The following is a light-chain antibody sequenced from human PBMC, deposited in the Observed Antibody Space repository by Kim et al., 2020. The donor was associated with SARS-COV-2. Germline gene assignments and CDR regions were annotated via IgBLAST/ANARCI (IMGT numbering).Light chain of an antibody. CDR3: TAWDSSLSAWV. Sequence: QAGLTQPPSVSKGLRQTATLTCTGNSNNVGNQGAAWLQQHQGHPPKLLSYRSDNRPSGISERLSASRSGNTASLTITGLQPEDEADYYCTAWDSSLSAWVFGGGTQLTAL. J-gene: IGLJ3*02. CDR2: RSD. V-gene: IGLV10-54*01. CDR1: SNNVGNQG.